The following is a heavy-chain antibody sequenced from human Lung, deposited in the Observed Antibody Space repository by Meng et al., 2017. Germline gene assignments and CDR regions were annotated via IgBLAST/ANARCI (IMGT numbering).Heavy chain of an antibody. Sequence: QVPLQRGGAGLLKPSETLSLTCVVSGGSFSDYYWSWIRQPPGKGLEWIGEINHSGSTNYNPSLESRATISVDTSQNNLSLKLSSVTAADSAVYYCARGPTTMAHDFDYWGQGTLVTVSS. D-gene: IGHD4-11*01. CDR2: INHSGST. CDR1: GGSFSDYY. V-gene: IGHV4-34*01. J-gene: IGHJ4*02. CDR3: ARGPTTMAHDFDY.